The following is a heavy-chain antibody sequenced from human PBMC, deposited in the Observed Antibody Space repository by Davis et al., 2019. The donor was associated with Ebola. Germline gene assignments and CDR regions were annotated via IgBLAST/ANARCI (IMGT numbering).Heavy chain of an antibody. J-gene: IGHJ4*02. CDR1: GFTFNTYA. CDR3: ARASGQGSGWYARFDY. Sequence: GESLKISCAASGFTFNTYALGWVRQAPGKGLEWISGISSSGVSTYYADSVKGRFTISRDNSQNTVFLQMNSLRAEDTAVYYCARASGQGSGWYARFDYWGQGTLVTVSS. D-gene: IGHD6-19*01. V-gene: IGHV3-23*01. CDR2: ISSSGVST.